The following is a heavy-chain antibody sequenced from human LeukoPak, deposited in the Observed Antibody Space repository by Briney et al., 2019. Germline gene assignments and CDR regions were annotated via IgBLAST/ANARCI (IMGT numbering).Heavy chain of an antibody. CDR1: GFTFSSYS. CDR2: IKQDGSEK. J-gene: IGHJ4*02. Sequence: QPGGSLRLSCAASGFTFSSYSMNWVRQAPGKGLEWVANIKQDGSEKYYVDSVKGRFTISRDNSKNTLYLQMNSLRAEDTAVYYCARAIKWVLMGGLWFGELYDYWGQGTLVTVSS. D-gene: IGHD3-10*01. CDR3: ARAIKWVLMGGLWFGELYDY. V-gene: IGHV3-7*01.